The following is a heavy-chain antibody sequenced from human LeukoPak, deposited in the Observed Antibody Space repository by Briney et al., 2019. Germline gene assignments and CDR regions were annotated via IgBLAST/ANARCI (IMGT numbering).Heavy chain of an antibody. CDR1: GYTFTSYY. Sequence: ASVKVSCKASGYTFTSYYMHWVRQAPGQGLEWMGWINAGNGNTKYSQEFQGRVTITRDTSASTAYMELSSLRSEDMAVYYCARGSISGSFLYYFDYWGQGTLVTVSS. D-gene: IGHD6-19*01. CDR2: INAGNGNT. J-gene: IGHJ4*02. V-gene: IGHV1-3*03. CDR3: ARGSISGSFLYYFDY.